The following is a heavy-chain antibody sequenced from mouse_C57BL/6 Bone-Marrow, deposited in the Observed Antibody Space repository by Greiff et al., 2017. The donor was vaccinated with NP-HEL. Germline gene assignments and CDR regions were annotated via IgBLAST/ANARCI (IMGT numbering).Heavy chain of an antibody. CDR2: ISDGGSYT. CDR1: GFTFSSYA. Sequence: EVQGVESGGGLVKPGGSLKLSCAASGFTFSSYAMSWVRQTPEKRLEWVATISDGGSYTYYPDNVKGRFTISRDNAKNNLYLQMSHLKSEDTAMYYCARDRGYYYGSSPAYWGQGTLVTVSA. CDR3: ARDRGYYYGSSPAY. J-gene: IGHJ3*01. D-gene: IGHD1-1*01. V-gene: IGHV5-4*01.